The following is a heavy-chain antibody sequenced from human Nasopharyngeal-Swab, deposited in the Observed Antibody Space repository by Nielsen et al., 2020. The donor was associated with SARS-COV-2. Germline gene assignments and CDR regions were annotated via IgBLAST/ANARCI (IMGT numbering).Heavy chain of an antibody. CDR2: INPNSGGT. CDR3: ARLWQWHLGADY. Sequence: SVPVSCQASGYTFTGYYMHWVRQAPGQGLEWMGRINPNSGGTNYAQKFQGRVTMTRDTSISTAYMELSRLRSDDTAVYCCARLWQWHLGADYWGQGTLVTVSS. CDR1: GYTFTGYY. J-gene: IGHJ4*02. D-gene: IGHD6-19*01. V-gene: IGHV1-2*06.